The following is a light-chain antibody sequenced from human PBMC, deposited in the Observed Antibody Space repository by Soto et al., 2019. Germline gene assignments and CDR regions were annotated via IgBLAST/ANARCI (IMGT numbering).Light chain of an antibody. J-gene: IGLJ1*01. V-gene: IGLV2-14*01. CDR3: SSYTTSSTYYV. Sequence: QSALTQPASVSGSPGQSITISCTGTSSDVGGYNYVSWYQQHPGKAPKLMIYDVSNRPSGVSNRFSGSKSGNTASLTISGLQAEDEDYYYCSSYTTSSTYYVVGTGTKLTVL. CDR1: SSDVGGYNY. CDR2: DVS.